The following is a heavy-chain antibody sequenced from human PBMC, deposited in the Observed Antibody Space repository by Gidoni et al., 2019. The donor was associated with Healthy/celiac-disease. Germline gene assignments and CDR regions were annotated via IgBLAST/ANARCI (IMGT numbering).Heavy chain of an antibody. CDR2: ISGSGGST. CDR3: ANSWDDYFDY. V-gene: IGHV3-23*01. CDR1: CSSYD. D-gene: IGHD1-26*01. J-gene: IGHJ4*02. Sequence: CSSYDMSWVLQALGKGQEWVSAISGSGGSTYYADSVQGRFTISRDNSKNTLDLQMNSPSAEDTAVYYCANSWDDYFDYWGQGTLVTVSS.